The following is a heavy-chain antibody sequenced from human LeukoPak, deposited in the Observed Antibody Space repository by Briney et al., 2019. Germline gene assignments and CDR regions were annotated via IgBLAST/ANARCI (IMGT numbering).Heavy chain of an antibody. CDR2: ISSSSSTI. Sequence: GGSLRLSCAASGFTFSSYGMNWVRQAPGKGLEWVSYISSSSSTIYYADSVEGRFTISRDNAKNSLYLQMNSLRAEDTAVYYCARDLGIGRGYTVEDYWGQGTLVTVSS. CDR1: GFTFSSYG. CDR3: ARDLGIGRGYTVEDY. D-gene: IGHD3-22*01. V-gene: IGHV3-48*01. J-gene: IGHJ4*02.